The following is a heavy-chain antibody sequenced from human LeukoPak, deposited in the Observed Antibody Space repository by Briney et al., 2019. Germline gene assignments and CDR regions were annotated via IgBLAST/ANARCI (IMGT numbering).Heavy chain of an antibody. CDR1: GFTFSGYA. CDR3: ARVAISSWSHIHYYYYMDV. Sequence: GGSLRLSCAASGFTFSGYAMSWVRQAPGKGLEWVSDINGSGGSTYYADSVKGRFTISRDNSKNSLYLQMNSLRAEDTAVYYCARVAISSWSHIHYYYYMDVWGKGTTVTISS. V-gene: IGHV3-23*01. D-gene: IGHD6-13*01. CDR2: INGSGGST. J-gene: IGHJ6*03.